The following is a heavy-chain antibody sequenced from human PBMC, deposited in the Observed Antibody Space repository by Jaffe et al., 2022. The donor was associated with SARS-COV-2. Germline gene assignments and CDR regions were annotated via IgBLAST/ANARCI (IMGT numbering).Heavy chain of an antibody. Sequence: EVQLVESGGGLVQPGGSLRLSCTAYGFIFSSNAMTWLRQTPGKGLEWVSGISGFTEYYADSVKGRFTISRDNSKNTLYLGLNSLRAEDTGVYYCAKGGSRWYFDSWGQGTLVTVSS. CDR2: ISGFTE. CDR3: AKGGSRWYFDS. D-gene: IGHD6-13*01. V-gene: IGHV3-23*04. J-gene: IGHJ4*02. CDR1: GFIFSSNA.